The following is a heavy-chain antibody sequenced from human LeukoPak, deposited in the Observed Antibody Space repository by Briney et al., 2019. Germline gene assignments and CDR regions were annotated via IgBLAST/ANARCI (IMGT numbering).Heavy chain of an antibody. CDR1: GFTFSSYG. CDR2: IRYDGSNK. Sequence: GGSLRLSCAASGFTFSSYGMHWVRQAPGKGLEWVAFIRYDGSNKYYADSVKGRFTISRDNSKNTLYLQMNSLRAEDTAVYYCAKDRTMVLRFLEWVEGFDYWGRGTLVTVSS. CDR3: AKDRTMVLRFLEWVEGFDY. V-gene: IGHV3-30*02. D-gene: IGHD3-3*01. J-gene: IGHJ4*02.